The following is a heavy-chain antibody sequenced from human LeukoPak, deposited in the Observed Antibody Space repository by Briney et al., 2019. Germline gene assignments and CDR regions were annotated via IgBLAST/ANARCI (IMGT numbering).Heavy chain of an antibody. CDR2: IYYSGST. Sequence: PSETLSLTCTVSGGSISSYYWSWIRQPPGKGLEWIGYIYYSGSTNYNPSLKSRVTISVDTSENQFSLKLTSVTAADTAVYYCARGRLFSSRWWETDYNWFDPWGQGTLVTGSS. V-gene: IGHV4-59*12. CDR3: ARGRLFSSRWWETDYNWFDP. J-gene: IGHJ5*02. D-gene: IGHD6-19*01. CDR1: GGSISSYY.